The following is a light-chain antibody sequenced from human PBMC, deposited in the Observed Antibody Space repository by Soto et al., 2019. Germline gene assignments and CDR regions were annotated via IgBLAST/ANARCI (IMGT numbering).Light chain of an antibody. CDR1: QTISSW. CDR3: QQYNHCWR. J-gene: IGKJ1*01. Sequence: DIPSTQSPSTLSASVGDRVTITCRASQTISSWLAWYQQKPGKAPKLLIYDVSSLESGVPSRFSGSGSGTEFTLTIRSLQPDDSATYYCQQYNHCWRFGQGTKVEIK. CDR2: DVS. V-gene: IGKV1-5*01.